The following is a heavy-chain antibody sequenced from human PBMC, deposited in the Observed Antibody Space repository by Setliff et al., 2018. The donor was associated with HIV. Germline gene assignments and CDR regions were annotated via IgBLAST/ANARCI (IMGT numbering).Heavy chain of an antibody. CDR1: GYSISSGYY. D-gene: IGHD3-16*01. V-gene: IGHV3-7*01. CDR3: ARDSRARGIEYGMDV. J-gene: IGHJ6*02. CDR2: INQDGSEK. Sequence: ETLSLTCTVSGYSISSGYYWGWIRQPPGKGLEWVANINQDGSEKHYVDFVKGRFTISRDNAKNSLYLQMNSLRAEDTAVYYCARDSRARGIEYGMDVWGQGTTVTVSS.